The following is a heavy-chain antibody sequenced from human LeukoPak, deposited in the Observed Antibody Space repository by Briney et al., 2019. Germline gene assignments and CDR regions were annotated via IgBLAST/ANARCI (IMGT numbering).Heavy chain of an antibody. Sequence: GASVKVSCKASGGTFSSYAISWVRQAPGQGLEWMGGIIPIFGTANYAQRFQGRVTITADESTSTAYMELSSLRSEDTAVYYCAREGMVRGVKDYWGQGTLVTVSS. CDR1: GGTFSSYA. CDR2: IIPIFGTA. J-gene: IGHJ4*02. CDR3: AREGMVRGVKDY. V-gene: IGHV1-69*13. D-gene: IGHD3-10*01.